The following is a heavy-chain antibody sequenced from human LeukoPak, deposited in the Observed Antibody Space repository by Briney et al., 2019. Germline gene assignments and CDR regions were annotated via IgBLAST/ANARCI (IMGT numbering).Heavy chain of an antibody. CDR3: ARGPIQLWIHNAMDV. V-gene: IGHV3-49*04. J-gene: IGHJ6*02. Sequence: GSLRLSCIGSGFNLGDHAMSWVRQAPGKGLEWVGFIRSKAYRGTIEYAAAVKGRFTISRDDSASIVHLQMNSLKIEDTAVYYCARGPIQLWIHNAMDVWGQGTTVTVS. D-gene: IGHD1-1*01. CDR2: IRSKAYRGTI. CDR1: GFNLGDHA.